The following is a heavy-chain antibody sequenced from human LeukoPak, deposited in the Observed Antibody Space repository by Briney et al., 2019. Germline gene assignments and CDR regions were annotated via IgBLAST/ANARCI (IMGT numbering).Heavy chain of an antibody. V-gene: IGHV4-34*01. CDR1: GGPFSGYY. CDR3: ARLVWSSGRAPSKYYFDY. D-gene: IGHD6-19*01. Sequence: SETLSLTCAVYGGPFSGYYWSWIRQPPGKGLEWIGEINHSGSTNYNPSLKSRVTISVDTSKNQFSLKLSSVTAADTAVYYCARLVWSSGRAPSKYYFDYWGQGTLVTVSS. CDR2: INHSGST. J-gene: IGHJ4*02.